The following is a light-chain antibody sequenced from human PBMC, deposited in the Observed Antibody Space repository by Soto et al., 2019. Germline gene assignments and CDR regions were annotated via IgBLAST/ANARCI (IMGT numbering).Light chain of an antibody. V-gene: IGLV1-40*01. CDR1: SSNIGAGYD. J-gene: IGLJ2*01. CDR2: VNS. Sequence: QPVLTQPPSVSGAPGQRVTISCTGSSSNIGAGYDVHWYQQLPGTAPKLLIYVNSNRPSGVPDRFSGSKSGTSASLAITGLQAEDEADYYCQSYDSSLSGYVVFGGGPQLTVL. CDR3: QSYDSSLSGYVV.